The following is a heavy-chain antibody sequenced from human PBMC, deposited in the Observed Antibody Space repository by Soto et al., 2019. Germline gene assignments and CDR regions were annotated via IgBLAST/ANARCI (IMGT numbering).Heavy chain of an antibody. Sequence: AAVKVSCKASGYTFTGYYMHWVRQAPGQGLEWMGWINPNSGGTNYAQKFQGRVTMTRDTSISTAYMELSRLRSDDTAVYYCARAGYCSSTSCYMGYYYYYGMDVWGQGTPVTVSS. CDR1: GYTFTGYY. V-gene: IGHV1-2*02. CDR2: INPNSGGT. J-gene: IGHJ6*02. D-gene: IGHD2-2*02. CDR3: ARAGYCSSTSCYMGYYYYYGMDV.